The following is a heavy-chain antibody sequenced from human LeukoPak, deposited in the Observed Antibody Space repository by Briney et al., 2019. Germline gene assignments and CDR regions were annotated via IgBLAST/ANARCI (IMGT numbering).Heavy chain of an antibody. CDR1: GGSISSGLYS. J-gene: IGHJ4*02. CDR3: ARGEHSSGYYYYFDY. CDR2: IYHTGST. Sequence: SETLSLTCDVSGGSISSGLYSWSWLRQPLGRGREGIGYIYHTGSTYYNPSLKSRVTISVDTSKNQFSLKLSSVTDADTAVYYCARGEHSSGYYYYFDYWGQGTLVTVSS. V-gene: IGHV4-30-2*01. D-gene: IGHD3-22*01.